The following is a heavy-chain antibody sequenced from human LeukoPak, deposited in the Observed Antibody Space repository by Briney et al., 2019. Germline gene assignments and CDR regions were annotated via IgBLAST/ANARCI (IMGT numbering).Heavy chain of an antibody. Sequence: ASVKVSCKASGYTFTSYGISWVRQAPGQGLEWMGWISAYNGNTNYAQKLQGRVTMTTDTSTSTAYMELRSLRSDDTAVYYCARDKISFIWFGELLTWFDPWGQGTLVTVSP. J-gene: IGHJ5*02. CDR3: ARDKISFIWFGELLTWFDP. D-gene: IGHD3-10*01. V-gene: IGHV1-18*01. CDR2: ISAYNGNT. CDR1: GYTFTSYG.